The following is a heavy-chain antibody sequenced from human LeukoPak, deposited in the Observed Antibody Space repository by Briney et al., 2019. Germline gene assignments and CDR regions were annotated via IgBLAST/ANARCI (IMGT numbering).Heavy chain of an antibody. D-gene: IGHD3-22*01. Sequence: SQTRSLTCAISGDSVSSNSAAWNWIRQPPSRGLEWLGRTYYRSKWYNDYAVSVKSRITINPDTSKNQFSLKLNSVTPEDTAVYYCAREYYDSSGYYSQPIDYWGQGTLVTVSS. J-gene: IGHJ4*02. CDR3: AREYYDSSGYYSQPIDY. CDR2: TYYRSKWYN. V-gene: IGHV6-1*01. CDR1: GDSVSSNSAA.